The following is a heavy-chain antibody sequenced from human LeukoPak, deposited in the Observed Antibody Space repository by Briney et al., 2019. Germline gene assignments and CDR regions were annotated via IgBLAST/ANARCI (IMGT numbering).Heavy chain of an antibody. CDR3: AKGYCSGGSCYYLNWFDP. J-gene: IGHJ5*02. Sequence: PGGSLRLSCAASGFTFSSNGMNWVRQAPGKGLEWVSYISATGGTIYYADPVKGRFTISRDNAKNSLYLQMNSLRAEDTAVYYCAKGYCSGGSCYYLNWFDPWGQGTLVTVSS. CDR2: ISATGGTI. V-gene: IGHV3-48*03. D-gene: IGHD2-15*01. CDR1: GFTFSSNG.